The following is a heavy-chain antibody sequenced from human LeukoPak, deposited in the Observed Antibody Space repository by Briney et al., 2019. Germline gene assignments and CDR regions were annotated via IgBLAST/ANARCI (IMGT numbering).Heavy chain of an antibody. V-gene: IGHV4-59*01. CDR3: ARERGTYYYDSSGYLYGMDV. D-gene: IGHD3-22*01. J-gene: IGHJ6*02. CDR1: GGSISSYY. CDR2: IYYSGST. Sequence: SETLSLTCTVSGGSISSYYWSWIRQPPGKGLEWIGYIYYSGSTNYNPSLKSRVTISVDTSKNQFSLKLSSVTAADTAVYYCARERGTYYYDSSGYLYGMDVWGQGTAVTVSS.